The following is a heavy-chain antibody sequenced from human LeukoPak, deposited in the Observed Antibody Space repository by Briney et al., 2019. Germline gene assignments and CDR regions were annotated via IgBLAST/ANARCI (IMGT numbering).Heavy chain of an antibody. CDR2: MNEYGSEI. Sequence: GGSLRLSCAVSGFTFSGFSTSWVRQAPGKGLEWVTKMNEYGSEIFYVDSVKGRFTISRDNAKNSLYLQMNRLRAEDTAVYYCARGRGYSYGWIGEKLLDYWGQGTLVTVSS. CDR3: ARGRGYSYGWIGEKLLDY. V-gene: IGHV3-7*01. J-gene: IGHJ4*02. CDR1: GFTFSGFS. D-gene: IGHD5-18*01.